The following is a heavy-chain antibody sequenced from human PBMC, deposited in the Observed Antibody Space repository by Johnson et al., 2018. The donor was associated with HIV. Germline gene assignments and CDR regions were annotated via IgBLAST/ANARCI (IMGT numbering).Heavy chain of an antibody. J-gene: IGHJ3*01. CDR1: GFRFSSYW. CDR2: IKGDGSDK. D-gene: IGHD5-24*01. V-gene: IGHV3-7*02. CDR3: AKGDKMATITSRYDAFDL. Sequence: VQLVESGGGLVQPGGSLRLSCAASGFRFSSYWMSWVRQAPGKGLEWVANIKGDGSDKYYADSVKGRFTICRDNSKNTLFLQMNSLRAENTAVYYCAKGDKMATITSRYDAFDLWGQGTMVIVSS.